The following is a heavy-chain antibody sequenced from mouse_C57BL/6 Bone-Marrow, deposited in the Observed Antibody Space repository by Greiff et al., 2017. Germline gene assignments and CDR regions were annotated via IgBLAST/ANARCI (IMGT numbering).Heavy chain of an antibody. CDR1: GFTFSSYA. CDR2: ISDGGSYT. J-gene: IGHJ1*03. V-gene: IGHV5-4*03. D-gene: IGHD2-13*01. Sequence: EVKLMESGGGLVKPGGSLKLSCAASGFTFSSYAMSWVRQTPEKRLEWVATISDGGSYTYSPDNVKGRVTISRDNAKNNLYLQMSHLKSEDTAMYYWASVYYDDLWYFDVWGTGTTVTVSS. CDR3: ASVYYDDLWYFDV.